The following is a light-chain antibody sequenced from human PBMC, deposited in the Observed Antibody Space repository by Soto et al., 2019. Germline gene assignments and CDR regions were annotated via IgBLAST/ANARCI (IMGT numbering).Light chain of an antibody. Sequence: QSVLTQPPSASGTPGQRVTISCSGSSSNIGSNTVNWYQQLPGTAPKVLIYTNNPRPSGVPDRFSGSKSGTSASLAISGLQSEDETDYYCTAWDDSLNGVIFGGGTKLTVL. CDR2: TNN. CDR1: SSNIGSNT. CDR3: TAWDDSLNGVI. J-gene: IGLJ2*01. V-gene: IGLV1-44*01.